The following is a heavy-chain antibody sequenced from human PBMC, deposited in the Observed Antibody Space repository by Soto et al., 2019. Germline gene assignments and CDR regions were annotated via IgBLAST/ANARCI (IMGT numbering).Heavy chain of an antibody. CDR1: GGSICSFY. V-gene: IGHV4-59*08. D-gene: IGHD3-9*01. Sequence: SETLSLTCTVSGGSICSFYWSWIRQPPGKGLEWIAYIYYSGGTNYNPSLKSRVTISVDTSKNQFSLKLSSVTAADTAVYYCARSSDICTCFLPGFDYWGQGTLVTVSS. CDR2: IYYSGGT. CDR3: ARSSDICTCFLPGFDY. J-gene: IGHJ4*02.